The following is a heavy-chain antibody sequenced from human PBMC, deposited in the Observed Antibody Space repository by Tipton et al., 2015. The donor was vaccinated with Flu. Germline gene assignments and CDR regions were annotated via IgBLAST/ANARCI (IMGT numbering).Heavy chain of an antibody. V-gene: IGHV1-46*01. J-gene: IGHJ4*02. Sequence: WVRQAPGQGLEWMGIITPSGGSTFYSQKFQGRVTMTRDTSTSTDYMELSSLRSEDTAVYYCARGSYGDLIDSWGQGTLVTVSS. CDR3: ARGSYGDLIDS. CDR2: ITPSGGST. D-gene: IGHD5-18*01.